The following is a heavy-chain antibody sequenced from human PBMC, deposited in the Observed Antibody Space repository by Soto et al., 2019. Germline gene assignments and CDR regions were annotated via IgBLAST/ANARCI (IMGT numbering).Heavy chain of an antibody. CDR2: IYYSGST. J-gene: IGHJ6*02. CDR3: ARRRAWFLDYYYYGMDV. CDR1: GGSISSGDYY. Sequence: SETLSLTCTVSGGSISSGDYYWSWIRQPPGKGLEWIGYIYYSGSTYYNPSLKSRVTISVDTSKNQFSLKLSSVTAADTAVYYCARRRAWFLDYYYYGMDVWGQGTTVTV. V-gene: IGHV4-30-4*01. D-gene: IGHD3-3*01.